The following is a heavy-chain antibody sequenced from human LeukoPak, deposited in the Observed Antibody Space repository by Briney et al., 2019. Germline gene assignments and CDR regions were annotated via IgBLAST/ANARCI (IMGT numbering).Heavy chain of an antibody. D-gene: IGHD5-18*01. V-gene: IGHV1-2*06. J-gene: IGHJ4*02. CDR3: ARKYSYGYFDY. CDR2: INPNSGGT. Sequence: ASVKVSCKASGYTLTDYYMHWVRQAPGQGLEWMGRINPNSGGTNYAQKLQGRVTMTTDTSTSTAYMELRSLRSDDTAVYYCARKYSYGYFDYWGQGTLVTVSS. CDR1: GYTLTDYY.